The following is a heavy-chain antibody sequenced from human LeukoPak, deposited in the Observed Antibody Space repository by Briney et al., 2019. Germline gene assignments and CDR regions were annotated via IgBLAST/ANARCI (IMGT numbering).Heavy chain of an antibody. Sequence: SEALSLTCTVSGGSISSYYWSWIRQPPGKGLEWIGYIYTSGSTNYNPSLKSRVTISVDTSKNQFSLKLSSVTAADTAVYYCARVKSRGYSGSYGKYYFDYWGQGTLVTVSS. J-gene: IGHJ4*02. CDR3: ARVKSRGYSGSYGKYYFDY. D-gene: IGHD1-26*01. CDR2: IYTSGST. CDR1: GGSISSYY. V-gene: IGHV4-4*09.